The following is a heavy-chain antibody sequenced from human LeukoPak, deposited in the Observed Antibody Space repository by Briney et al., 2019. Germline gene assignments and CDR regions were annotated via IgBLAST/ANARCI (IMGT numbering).Heavy chain of an antibody. CDR1: GGTFSSYA. Sequence: ASVKVSCKASGGTFSSYAISWVRQAPGQGLEWMGGIIPIFGTANYAQKFQGRVTITADKSTSTAYMELSSLRSEDTAVYYCARGEMATIPNWFDPWGQGTLVTVSS. V-gene: IGHV1-69*06. D-gene: IGHD5-24*01. CDR2: IIPIFGTA. CDR3: ARGEMATIPNWFDP. J-gene: IGHJ5*02.